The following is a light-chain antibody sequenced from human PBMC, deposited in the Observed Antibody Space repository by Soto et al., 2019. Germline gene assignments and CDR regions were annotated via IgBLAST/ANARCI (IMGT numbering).Light chain of an antibody. Sequence: ELVLTQSPGTLSLSPGESATLSCRASQSLTSSYLAWYQQKPGQAPRLLIYGASSRATGIPDRFTGTGSGTDFTLTISRLEPEDFAVYYCQQYENSPPSYTLGQGTKLEIK. CDR2: GAS. CDR1: QSLTSSY. J-gene: IGKJ2*01. CDR3: QQYENSPPSYT. V-gene: IGKV3-20*01.